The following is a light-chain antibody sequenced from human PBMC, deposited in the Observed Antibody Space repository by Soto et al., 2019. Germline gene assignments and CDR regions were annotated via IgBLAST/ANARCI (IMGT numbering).Light chain of an antibody. V-gene: IGKV3-20*01. J-gene: IGKJ4*01. Sequence: EIVLTQSPGTLSLSPGERATLSCRASQSVSSYLAWYQQKFGQAPRLLIYGASSRATGIPDRFSGTGSGTDFTLTISTLEPEDFAVYYCQVYGSSPITFGGGSKGEIK. CDR2: GAS. CDR1: QSVSSY. CDR3: QVYGSSPIT.